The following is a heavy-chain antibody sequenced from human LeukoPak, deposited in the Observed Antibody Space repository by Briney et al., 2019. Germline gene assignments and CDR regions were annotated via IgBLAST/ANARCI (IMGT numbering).Heavy chain of an antibody. CDR3: ARGLSTGDDAFDI. J-gene: IGHJ3*02. Sequence: PSETLSLTCAVYGGSFSGYYWSWIRQPPGKGLEWIGSIYYSGSTYYNPSLKSRVTISVDTSKNQFSLKLSSVTAADTAVYYCARGLSTGDDAFDIWGQGTMVTVSS. CDR1: GGSFSGYY. D-gene: IGHD7-27*01. V-gene: IGHV4-34*01. CDR2: IYYSGST.